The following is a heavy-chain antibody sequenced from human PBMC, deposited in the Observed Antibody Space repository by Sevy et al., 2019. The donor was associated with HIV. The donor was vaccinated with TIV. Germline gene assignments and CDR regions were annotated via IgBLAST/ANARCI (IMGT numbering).Heavy chain of an antibody. J-gene: IGHJ3*02. D-gene: IGHD6-6*01. Sequence: GGSLRLSCAASGFTFRNYGMHRVRQAPGKGLEWVAVISYDGSSNYYAASVKGRFTISRDNSQNALDLQMSSLRAEDTALYYCATMGEYSRSSNAFDIWGQGTMVTVSS. CDR3: ATMGEYSRSSNAFDI. CDR1: GFTFRNYG. CDR2: ISYDGSSN. V-gene: IGHV3-30*03.